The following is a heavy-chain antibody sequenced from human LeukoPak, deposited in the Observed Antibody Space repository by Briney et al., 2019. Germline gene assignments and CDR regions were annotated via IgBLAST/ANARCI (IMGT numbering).Heavy chain of an antibody. CDR2: ISGSRGTT. J-gene: IGHJ4*02. CDR3: AKERTGGWPFDY. Sequence: PGGSLILSCAASGFTFSNYAMSWVRQAPGKGLEWVSGISGSRGTTYYADSVKGRLTISRDNSKNALYLQTNSLRADDTAVYYCAKERTGGWPFDYWGQGTLVTVSS. V-gene: IGHV3-23*01. CDR1: GFTFSNYA. D-gene: IGHD6-19*01.